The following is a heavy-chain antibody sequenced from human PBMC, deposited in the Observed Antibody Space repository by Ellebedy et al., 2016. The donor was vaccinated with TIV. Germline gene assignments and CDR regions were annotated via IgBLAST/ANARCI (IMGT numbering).Heavy chain of an antibody. CDR1: GFTFSTYA. J-gene: IGHJ5*02. V-gene: IGHV4-59*01. CDR2: IYYSGST. CDR3: ARHGGVGWENYYGSADGGNWFDP. D-gene: IGHD3-10*01. Sequence: GSLRLSCAASGFTFSTYAMSWVRQPPGKGLEWIGSIYYSGSTNYNPSLKSRVTISVDTSKNQFSLKLSSVTAAATAVYYCARHGGVGWENYYGSADGGNWFDPWGQGTLVTVSS.